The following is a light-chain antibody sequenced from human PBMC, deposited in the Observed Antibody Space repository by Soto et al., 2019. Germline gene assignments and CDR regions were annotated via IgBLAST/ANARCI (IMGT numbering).Light chain of an antibody. V-gene: IGLV3-21*02. CDR2: DDS. CDR1: TFGRTS. J-gene: IGLJ1*01. Sequence: SYELTQPPSVSVAPGQTASIACGGNTFGRTSVHWYQQKPGQAPVLVVYDDSDRPSGIPERFSGSNSGNTATLTISRVEAGDEADYYCQVWDTSRDHPGVFGTGTKVTV. CDR3: QVWDTSRDHPGV.